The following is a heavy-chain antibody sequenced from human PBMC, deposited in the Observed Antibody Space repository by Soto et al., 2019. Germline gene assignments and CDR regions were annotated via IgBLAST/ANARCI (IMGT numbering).Heavy chain of an antibody. D-gene: IGHD3-9*01. V-gene: IGHV3-48*01. CDR1: GFTLRFYN. CDR3: ARGPMSQRVTRTGY. CDR2: ISGDRTTI. Sequence: EVQLVDSGGGLVQPGGTLRLSCAASGFTLRFYNMNWVRQSPGKGLEWVSVISGDRTTIYYGDSVKGRFTISRDNANNSLYLQLDSRSAEDTAGYYCARGPMSQRVTRTGYWGQGTLVTVSS. J-gene: IGHJ4*02.